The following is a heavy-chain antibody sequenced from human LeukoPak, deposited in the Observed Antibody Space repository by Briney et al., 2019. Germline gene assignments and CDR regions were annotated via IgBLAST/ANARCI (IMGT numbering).Heavy chain of an antibody. CDR2: INPGDSDT. J-gene: IGHJ6*03. Sequence: GESLKISCKVSGYNFTSYWISWVRQLPGKGLEWLGIINPGDSDTRYSPSFQSQVAISADKSISTAYLQWSSLKASDTAMYYCARLAIAAAGDMDVWGKGTTVTVSS. CDR1: GYNFTSYW. V-gene: IGHV5-51*01. D-gene: IGHD6-13*01. CDR3: ARLAIAAAGDMDV.